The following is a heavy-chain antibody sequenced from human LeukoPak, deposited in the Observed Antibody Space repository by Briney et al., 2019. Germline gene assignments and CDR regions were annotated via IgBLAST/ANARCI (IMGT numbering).Heavy chain of an antibody. CDR3: VREGRVSGYDFDY. J-gene: IGHJ4*02. CDR2: INSDGSST. CDR1: GFTFSSYW. Sequence: GGSPRLSCEASGFTFSSYWMHWVRQAPGKGLVWVSRINSDGSSTTYADSVKGRFTISRDNAKNTLYLQMNSLRAEDTAVYYCVREGRVSGYDFDYLGQGTLVTVSS. D-gene: IGHD5-12*01. V-gene: IGHV3-74*01.